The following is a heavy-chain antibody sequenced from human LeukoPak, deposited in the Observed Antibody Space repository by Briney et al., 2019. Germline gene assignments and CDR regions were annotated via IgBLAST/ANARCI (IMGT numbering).Heavy chain of an antibody. CDR1: GFTFSSYG. CDR3: AKGGSYSSSWLDY. CDR2: TWYDGSNK. J-gene: IGHJ4*02. D-gene: IGHD6-13*01. Sequence: GGSLRLSCAASGFTFSSYGMHWVRQAPGKGLGWVAVTWYDGSNKYYADSVKGRFTISRDNSKNTLYLQMNSLRAEDTAVYYCAKGGSYSSSWLDYWSQGTLVTVSS. V-gene: IGHV3-33*06.